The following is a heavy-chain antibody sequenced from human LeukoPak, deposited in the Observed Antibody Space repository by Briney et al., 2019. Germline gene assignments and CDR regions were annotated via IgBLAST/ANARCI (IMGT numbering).Heavy chain of an antibody. J-gene: IGHJ5*02. Sequence: GGSLRLSCAASGFTFSSYGMHWVRQAPGKGLEWVAVISYDGSNKYYADSVKGRFTISRDNAKNTLYLQMNSLRAEDTAVYYCAKETFDPWGQGTLVTVSA. CDR1: GFTFSSYG. CDR2: ISYDGSNK. CDR3: AKETFDP. V-gene: IGHV3-30*18.